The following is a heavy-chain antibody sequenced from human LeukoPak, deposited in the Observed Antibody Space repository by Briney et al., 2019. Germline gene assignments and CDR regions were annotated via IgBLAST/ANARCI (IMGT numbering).Heavy chain of an antibody. V-gene: IGHV4-34*01. D-gene: IGHD5-18*01. CDR1: GGSFSGYY. J-gene: IGHJ5*02. CDR2: INHSGST. CDR3: ARLFSRTPRGYSCGYHHWFDP. Sequence: SETLSLTCAVYGGSFSGYYWSWIRQPPGKGLEWIGEINHSGSTNYNPSLKSRVTISVDTSKNQFSLKLSSVTAADTAVYYCARLFSRTPRGYSCGYHHWFDPWGQGTLVTVSS.